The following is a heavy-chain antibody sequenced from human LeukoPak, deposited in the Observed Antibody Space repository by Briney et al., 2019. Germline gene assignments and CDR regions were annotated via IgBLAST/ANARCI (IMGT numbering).Heavy chain of an antibody. D-gene: IGHD5-24*01. V-gene: IGHV3-30*02. CDR1: GFTFGTYG. CDR3: AKKKAGDGDRLDS. CDR2: IRFDGKNT. J-gene: IGHJ4*02. Sequence: GGSLRLSCAASGFTFGTYGMHSVRPAPGKGVEWVAYIRFDGKNTNYADSVKGRLTISRDNSKNTLYLQMNTVTTEDTGIYYCAKKKAGDGDRLDSWGQGTRVTVSA.